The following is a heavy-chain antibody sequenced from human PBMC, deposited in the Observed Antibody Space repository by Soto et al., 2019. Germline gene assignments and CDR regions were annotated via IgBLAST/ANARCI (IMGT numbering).Heavy chain of an antibody. CDR3: PREFKFPRRDLPRYFDY. CDR2: IYTSGST. CDR1: GGSISSYY. Sequence: QVQLQESGPGLVKPSETLSLTCTVSGGSISSYYWSWIRQPAGKGLEWIGRIYTSGSTNYNPSLKNRVTMSVDESKNQYSQKLSSVTAADTAVYYCPREFKFPRRDLPRYFDYWGQGTLVTVSS. V-gene: IGHV4-4*07. J-gene: IGHJ4*02.